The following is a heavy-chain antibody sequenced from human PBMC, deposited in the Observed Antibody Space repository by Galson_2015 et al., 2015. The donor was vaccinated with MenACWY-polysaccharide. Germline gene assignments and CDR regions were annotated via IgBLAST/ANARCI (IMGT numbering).Heavy chain of an antibody. CDR2: INANSGGT. J-gene: IGHJ4*02. D-gene: IGHD6-13*01. CDR1: GYTLTGYY. CDR3: ARGSVFVHSISSNSWPLDY. Sequence: SVKVSCKASGYTLTGYYMQWVRQAPGQGLEWMGWINANSGGTKFAQKFQGRVTMTRDTSISTAYMELRRLRFDDTAVYYCARGSVFVHSISSNSWPLDYWGQGTLVTVSS. V-gene: IGHV1-2*02.